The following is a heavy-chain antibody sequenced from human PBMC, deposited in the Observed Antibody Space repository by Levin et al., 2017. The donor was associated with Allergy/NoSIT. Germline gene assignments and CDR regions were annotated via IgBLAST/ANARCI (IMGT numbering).Heavy chain of an antibody. CDR1: GFTFSIYP. Sequence: PGGSLRLSCAASGFTFSIYPMSWVRQAPGKGLEWVSAINGGGDYTLYADSMKGRFAISRDNSKNTLYLQMNGLSAEDTAVYYCARKLDSSSWYPGFDYWGQGTLVTVSS. J-gene: IGHJ4*02. D-gene: IGHD6-13*01. CDR2: INGGGDYT. V-gene: IGHV3-23*01. CDR3: ARKLDSSSWYPGFDY.